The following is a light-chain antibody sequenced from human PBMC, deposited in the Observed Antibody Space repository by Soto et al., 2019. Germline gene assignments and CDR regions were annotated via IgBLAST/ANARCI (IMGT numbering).Light chain of an antibody. CDR3: QQRHRWPIT. CDR2: DAY. V-gene: IGKV3-11*01. Sequence: EVVLTQSPVTLSLSPGERATLSCRASQSFRGLLAWYQQKPGQAPRLLIYDAYNRATGIPPRFSGSGSGTDFTLTISRLETEDSAVYYCQQRHRWPITFGQGTRLEIK. J-gene: IGKJ5*01. CDR1: QSFRGL.